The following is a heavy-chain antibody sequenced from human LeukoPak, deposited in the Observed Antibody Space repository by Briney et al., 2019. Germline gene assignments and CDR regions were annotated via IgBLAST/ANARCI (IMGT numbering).Heavy chain of an antibody. CDR2: MWYDGSRE. CDR3: ARDLSFGSLDF. Sequence: GGSLRLSCAASGFTLSTHGMHWVRQAPGKGLEWVAGMWYDGSREDYADSVKGRFTISRDMSKNTLNLQMNSLRVEDTAMFYCARDLSFGSLDFRGQGTLATVSS. D-gene: IGHD1-26*01. J-gene: IGHJ4*02. V-gene: IGHV3-33*01. CDR1: GFTLSTHG.